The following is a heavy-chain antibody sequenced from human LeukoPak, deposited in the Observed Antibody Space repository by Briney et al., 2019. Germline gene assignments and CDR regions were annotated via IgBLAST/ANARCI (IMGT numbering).Heavy chain of an antibody. CDR2: ISSSSSYI. Sequence: PGGSLRLSCAASGFTFSSYSMNWVRQAPGKGLEWVSAISSSSSYIYYADSVKGRFTISRDNAKNSLYLQMNSLRAEDTAVYYCARDRTHTRVTTDYWGQGTLVTVSS. J-gene: IGHJ4*02. CDR1: GFTFSSYS. CDR3: ARDRTHTRVTTDY. V-gene: IGHV3-21*01. D-gene: IGHD4-17*01.